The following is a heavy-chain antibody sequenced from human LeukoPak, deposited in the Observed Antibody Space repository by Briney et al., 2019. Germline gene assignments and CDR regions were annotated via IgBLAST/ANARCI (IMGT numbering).Heavy chain of an antibody. CDR2: IYHSGST. CDR1: GGSISSGGYS. V-gene: IGHV4-30-2*01. Sequence: PSETLSLTCAVSGGSISSGGYSWSWIRQPPGKGLEWIGYIYHSGSTYYNPSLKSRVTISVDRSKNQFSLKLSSVTAADTAVHYCARDPATGAFDIWGQGTMVTVSS. D-gene: IGHD6-13*01. CDR3: ARDPATGAFDI. J-gene: IGHJ3*02.